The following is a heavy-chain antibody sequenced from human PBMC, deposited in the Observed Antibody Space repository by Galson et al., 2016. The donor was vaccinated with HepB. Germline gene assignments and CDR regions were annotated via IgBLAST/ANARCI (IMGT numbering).Heavy chain of an antibody. CDR1: GYTFISYS. D-gene: IGHD3-16*02. CDR2: ISPYNGNT. V-gene: IGHV1-18*01. Sequence: SVKVSCKASGYTFISYSINWVRQAPGQGLEWMGWISPYNGNTNYAQKFQGRVTMTTDTSTSTAYMEVRSLRSDDAAVYYCARDEQSWGCYRYFGYWGQGTLVTGSS. CDR3: ARDEQSWGCYRYFGY. J-gene: IGHJ4*02.